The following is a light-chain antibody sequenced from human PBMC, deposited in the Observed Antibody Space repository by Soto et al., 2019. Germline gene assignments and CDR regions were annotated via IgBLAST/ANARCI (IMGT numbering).Light chain of an antibody. CDR1: QSVSSN. V-gene: IGKV3-15*01. CDR2: GAS. J-gene: IGKJ1*01. CDR3: QQYNNWPWT. Sequence: EIVMTQSPATLSVSPGERATLSCRASQSVSSNLAWYQQNPGQAPRLLIYGASTRATGIPARFSGSGSGTEFTLTIRSLQSEDFAGYYSQQYNNWPWTFGQGTKVAIK.